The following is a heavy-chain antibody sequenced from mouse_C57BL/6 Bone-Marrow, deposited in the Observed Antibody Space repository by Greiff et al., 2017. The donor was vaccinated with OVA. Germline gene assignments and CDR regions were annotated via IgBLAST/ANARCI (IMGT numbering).Heavy chain of an antibody. D-gene: IGHD1-1*01. J-gene: IGHJ1*03. CDR1: GYTFTTYA. V-gene: IGHV1-47*01. CDR2: IHPYNDDT. Sequence: QVQLQQSGAELVKPGASVKMSCKASGYTFTTYAIEWMQQTHGKSLEWIGNIHPYNDDTKYKEKFKGKATFTVEKSSSTVYLELSRVTSDDSAVYYCARWGYGSYWYFDVWGTGTTVTVSS. CDR3: ARWGYGSYWYFDV.